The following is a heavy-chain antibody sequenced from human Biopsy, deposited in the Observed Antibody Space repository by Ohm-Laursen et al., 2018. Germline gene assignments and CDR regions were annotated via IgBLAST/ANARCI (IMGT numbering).Heavy chain of an antibody. CDR3: AKHGSGWTGDDAFHI. D-gene: IGHD6-19*01. J-gene: IGHJ3*02. Sequence: VTLSLTCIVSGGSISRYYWSWIRQAPGKGLEWIGYISYSRDTNYNPSLKSRITISVDMSKNQFSLKLTSVTAADTAVYYCAKHGSGWTGDDAFHIWGQGTMVTVSS. CDR1: GGSISRYY. V-gene: IGHV4-59*08. CDR2: ISYSRDT.